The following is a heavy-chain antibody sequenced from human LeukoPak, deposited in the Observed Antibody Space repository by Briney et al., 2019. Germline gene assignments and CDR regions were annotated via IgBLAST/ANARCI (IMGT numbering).Heavy chain of an antibody. J-gene: IGHJ6*02. CDR1: GGSFSGYY. CDR2: INHSGST. Sequence: SETLSLTCAVYGGSFSGYYWSWIRQPPGKGLEWIWEINHSGSTNYNPSLKSRVTISVDTSKNQFSLKLSSVTAADTAVYYCAASYSSGWYHYYYYYGMDVWGQGTTVTVSS. D-gene: IGHD6-19*01. V-gene: IGHV4-34*01. CDR3: AASYSSGWYHYYYYYGMDV.